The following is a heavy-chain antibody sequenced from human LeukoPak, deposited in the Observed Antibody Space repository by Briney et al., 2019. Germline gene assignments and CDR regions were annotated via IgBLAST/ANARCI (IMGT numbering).Heavy chain of an antibody. V-gene: IGHV3-9*01. CDR1: GFTFDDYA. D-gene: IGHD4-23*01. Sequence: GGSLRLSCAASGFTFDDYAMHWVRQAPGKGLEWVSGISWNSGSIGYADSVKGRFTISRDNAKNSLHLQMNSLRAEDTAVYYCARVRGGNDYWGQGTLVTVSS. J-gene: IGHJ4*02. CDR2: ISWNSGSI. CDR3: ARVRGGNDY.